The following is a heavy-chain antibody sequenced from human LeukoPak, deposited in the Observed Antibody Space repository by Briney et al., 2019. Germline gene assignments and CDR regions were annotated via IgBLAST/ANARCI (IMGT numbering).Heavy chain of an antibody. CDR3: IPVAGTGFDY. Sequence: HSGGSLRLSCAASGFTFSDHYMDWVRQAPGKGLEWVGRTRNKANSYTTEYAASVKGRFTISRDDSKNSLYLQMNSLKTEDTAVYYGIPVAGTGFDYWGQGTLVTVSS. CDR1: GFTFSDHY. D-gene: IGHD6-19*01. V-gene: IGHV3-72*01. J-gene: IGHJ4*02. CDR2: TRNKANSYTT.